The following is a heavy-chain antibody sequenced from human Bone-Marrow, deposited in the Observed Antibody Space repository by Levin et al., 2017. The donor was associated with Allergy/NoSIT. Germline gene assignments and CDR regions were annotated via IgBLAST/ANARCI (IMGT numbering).Heavy chain of an antibody. Sequence: LRLSCTVSGDSIRSGDHYWNWIRQPPGKGLEWIGYIYYNGRSDYNPSLKSRLSLSVDTSKNQFSLNLASVTAADTAVYFCAREELGPSRHHFGMDVWGQWITVSVSS. D-gene: IGHD7-27*01. CDR1: GDSIRSGDHY. J-gene: IGHJ6*02. CDR2: IYYNGRS. V-gene: IGHV4-30-4*01. CDR3: AREELGPSRHHFGMDV.